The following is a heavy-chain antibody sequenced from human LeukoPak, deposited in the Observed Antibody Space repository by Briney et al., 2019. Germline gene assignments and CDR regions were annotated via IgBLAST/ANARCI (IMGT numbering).Heavy chain of an antibody. CDR3: AKDKYSSSWNGMDV. V-gene: IGHV3-43*02. Sequence: PGGSLRLSCAASGFTFDDYAMHWVRHAPGKGLEWVSLISGDGGSTYYADSVKGRFTISRDNSKNSLYLQMNSLRTEDTALYYCAKDKYSSSWNGMDVWGQGTTVTVCS. CDR1: GFTFDDYA. D-gene: IGHD6-13*01. CDR2: ISGDGGST. J-gene: IGHJ6*02.